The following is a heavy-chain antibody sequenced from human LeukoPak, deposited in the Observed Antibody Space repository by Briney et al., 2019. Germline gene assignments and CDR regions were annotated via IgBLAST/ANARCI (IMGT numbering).Heavy chain of an antibody. CDR3: AREVTWVRGFLITLGHFDN. J-gene: IGHJ4*02. D-gene: IGHD3-10*01. V-gene: IGHV4-38-2*02. CDR1: GYSISSGYF. CDR2: IYHTGRT. Sequence: SETLSLTCNVSGYSISSGYFWGWIRQPPGKGLEWIGTIYHTGRTHYNAALRSRVTISVDTSKNQVSLRLNSQTAADTAVYYCAREVTWVRGFLITLGHFDNWGQGTLVTVSS.